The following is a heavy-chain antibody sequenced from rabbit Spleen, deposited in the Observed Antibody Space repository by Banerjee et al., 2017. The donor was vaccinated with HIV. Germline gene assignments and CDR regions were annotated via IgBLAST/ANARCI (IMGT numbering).Heavy chain of an antibody. CDR1: GVSFSSSSY. J-gene: IGHJ6*01. CDR3: ARDTSSSFSIYGMDL. Sequence: QSLEESGGDLVKPGASLTLTCTASGVSFSSSSYMCWVRQAPGKGLEWIACIDSGSSGFSYFATWAKGRFTISKTSSTTVTLQMTRLTAADTAPYFCARDTSSSFSIYGMDLWGQGTFVTVS. D-gene: IGHD1-1*01. V-gene: IGHV1S40*01. CDR2: IDSGSSGFS.